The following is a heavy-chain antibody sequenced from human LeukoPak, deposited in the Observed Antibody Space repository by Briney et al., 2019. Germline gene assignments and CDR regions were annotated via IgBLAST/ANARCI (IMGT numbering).Heavy chain of an antibody. CDR3: AKDRGDAANRYFDY. Sequence: GGSLRLSCVASGFTFSRYAMKWVRQAPGKGLEWVSGISGSGGSTYYADSVKVRFSISRDNSKNTVYLQMSSLRAEDTAIYYCAKDRGDAANRYFDYWGQGTLVTVSS. CDR1: GFTFSRYA. V-gene: IGHV3-23*01. J-gene: IGHJ4*02. CDR2: ISGSGGST. D-gene: IGHD4-17*01.